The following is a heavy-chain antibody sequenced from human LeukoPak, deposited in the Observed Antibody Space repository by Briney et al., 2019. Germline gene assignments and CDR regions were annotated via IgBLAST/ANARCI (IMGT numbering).Heavy chain of an antibody. CDR3: AKEAYSGYVVPSGMDV. J-gene: IGHJ6*02. D-gene: IGHD5-12*01. V-gene: IGHV3-11*04. CDR1: GFTFSDYY. Sequence: GGSLRLSCAASGFTFSDYYMIWIRQAPGKGLEWVSYISSSGVTIYYADSVKGRFTISRDNAKNSLSLQMNSLRAEDTAVYYCAKEAYSGYVVPSGMDVWGQGTTVTVSS. CDR2: ISSSGVTI.